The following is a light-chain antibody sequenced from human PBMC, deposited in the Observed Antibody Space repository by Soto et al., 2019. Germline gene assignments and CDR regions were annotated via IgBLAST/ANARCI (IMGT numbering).Light chain of an antibody. CDR2: DVS. V-gene: IGLV2-14*03. J-gene: IGLJ2*01. Sequence: QSALTQPASLSGSPGQSITISCTGTSSDIGSYNYVSWYQQHPGKAPKLMICDVSYRPSGISDRFSGSKSGNTASLTISGLQPEDEADYYCSSYGASSTLFGGGTKLTVL. CDR1: SSDIGSYNY. CDR3: SSYGASSTL.